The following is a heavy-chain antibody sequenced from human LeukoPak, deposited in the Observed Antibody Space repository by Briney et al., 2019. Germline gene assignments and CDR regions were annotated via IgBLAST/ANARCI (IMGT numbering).Heavy chain of an antibody. CDR3: ARSPNLRDFWSGYYFPFDY. Sequence: SETLSLTCTVSGGSISSGDYYWSWIRQPPGKGLEWIGYIYYSGSTNYNPSLKSRVTISVDTSKNQFSLKLSSVTAADTAVYYCARSPNLRDFWSGYYFPFDYWGQGTLVTVSS. CDR1: GGSISSGDYY. V-gene: IGHV4-61*08. J-gene: IGHJ4*02. CDR2: IYYSGST. D-gene: IGHD3-3*01.